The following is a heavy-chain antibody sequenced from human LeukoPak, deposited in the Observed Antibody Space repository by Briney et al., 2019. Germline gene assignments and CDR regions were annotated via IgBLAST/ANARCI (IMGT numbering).Heavy chain of an antibody. D-gene: IGHD1-14*01. V-gene: IGHV3-64*02. CDR1: GFRFSYHD. Sequence: PGGSLRLSCAASGFRFSYHDMHWVRQAPGKGLEFVSSIGAAGAHTFYADSVKDRFTISRDNFQSTMYLQMDGLRPEDSAVYYCARELGGTKTGGFDIWGQGTVVTVSS. J-gene: IGHJ3*02. CDR2: IGAAGAHT. CDR3: ARELGGTKTGGFDI.